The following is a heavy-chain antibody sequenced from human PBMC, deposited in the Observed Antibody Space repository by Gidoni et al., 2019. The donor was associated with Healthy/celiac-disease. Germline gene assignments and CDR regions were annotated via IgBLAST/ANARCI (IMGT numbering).Heavy chain of an antibody. V-gene: IGHV1-69*01. D-gene: IGHD3-22*01. J-gene: IGHJ3*02. CDR2: IIPIFGTA. CDR1: GGTFSSYA. CDR3: ARVVPHYDSSGYSADAFDI. Sequence: QVQLVQSGAEVKKPGSSVKVSCKASGGTFSSYAISWVRQAPGQGLEWMGGIIPIFGTANYAQKFQGRVTITADESTSTAYMELSSLRSEDTAVYYCARVVPHYDSSGYSADAFDIWGQGTMVTVSS.